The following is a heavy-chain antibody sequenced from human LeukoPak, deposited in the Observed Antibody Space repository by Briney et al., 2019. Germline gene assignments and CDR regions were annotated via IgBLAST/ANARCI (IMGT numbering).Heavy chain of an antibody. CDR2: IKQDGSEK. J-gene: IGHJ4*02. CDR3: ARDRCSSTSCFIDY. V-gene: IGHV3-7*04. CDR1: RFTFSNYW. D-gene: IGHD2-2*01. Sequence: GGSLRLSCAVSRFTFSNYWMSWVRQAPGKGLEWVANIKQDGSEKYYVDPVKGRFTISRDNAKNSLYLQMNSLRAEDRAVYYCARDRCSSTSCFIDYWGQGTLVTVSS.